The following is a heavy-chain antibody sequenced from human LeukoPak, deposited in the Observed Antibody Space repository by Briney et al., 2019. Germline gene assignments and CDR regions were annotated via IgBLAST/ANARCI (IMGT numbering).Heavy chain of an antibody. CDR3: ARRSYYDSSGYYFEGTYFDY. Sequence: SETLSLTCTVSGGSISSYYWSWTRQPPGKGLEWIGYIYYSGSTNYNPSLKSRVTISVDTSKNQFSLKLSSVTAADTAVYYCARRSYYDSSGYYFEGTYFDYWGQGNLVTVSS. CDR2: IYYSGST. CDR1: GGSISSYY. V-gene: IGHV4-59*08. D-gene: IGHD3-22*01. J-gene: IGHJ4*02.